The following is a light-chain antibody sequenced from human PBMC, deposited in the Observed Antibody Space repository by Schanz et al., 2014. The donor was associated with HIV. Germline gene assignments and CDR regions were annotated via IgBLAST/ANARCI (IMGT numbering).Light chain of an antibody. Sequence: DIQMTQSPSSLTASVGDRVTLTCRASQSISRYLNWYQQKPGKAPKLLIYDASSLQSGVPSRFSGSGSGTDFTLTISSLQPEDFATYYCQHLNTYPVTFGPGTKVDIK. J-gene: IGKJ3*01. CDR2: DAS. CDR3: QHLNTYPVT. CDR1: QSISRY. V-gene: IGKV1-39*01.